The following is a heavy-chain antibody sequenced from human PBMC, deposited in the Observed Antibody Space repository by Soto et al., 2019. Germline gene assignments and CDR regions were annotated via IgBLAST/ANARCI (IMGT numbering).Heavy chain of an antibody. CDR3: GRDQTMAGPTTLDY. Sequence: EVQLVESGGGLVQPGGSLRLSCAASGFTFSRYWMHWVRQAPGKGLVWVSRISSDGSNIIYADSVKGRFTISRDDAKNTLYLQMNNLRDEDTAVYDCGRDQTMAGPTTLDYWGQGALVTVSS. J-gene: IGHJ4*02. CDR1: GFTFSRYW. V-gene: IGHV3-74*01. CDR2: ISSDGSNI. D-gene: IGHD6-19*01.